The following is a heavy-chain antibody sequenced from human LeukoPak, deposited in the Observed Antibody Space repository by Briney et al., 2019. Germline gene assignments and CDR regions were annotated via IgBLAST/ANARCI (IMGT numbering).Heavy chain of an antibody. Sequence: GETLKISCKGSGYSFTSYWIGWVRQMPGKGLEWMGIIYPGDSDTRYSPSFQGQVTISADKSISTAYLQWSSLKASDTAMYYCARHRRRNNNWSSSSGGYWGQGTLVTVSS. V-gene: IGHV5-51*01. CDR1: GYSFTSYW. CDR2: IYPGDSDT. D-gene: IGHD6-6*01. CDR3: ARHRRRNNNWSSSSGGY. J-gene: IGHJ4*02.